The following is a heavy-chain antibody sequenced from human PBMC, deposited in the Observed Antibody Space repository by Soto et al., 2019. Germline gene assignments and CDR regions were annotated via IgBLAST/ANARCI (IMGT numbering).Heavy chain of an antibody. CDR1: GYSFTSYW. J-gene: IGHJ4*02. D-gene: IGHD2-8*01. Sequence: GESLKVSCKGSGYSFTSYWSSWVRQMPGKGLEWMGRIDPSDSYTNYSPSFQGHVTISADKSISTAYLQWSSLKASDTAMYYCARHLYSRGPFDYWGQGTLVTVS. V-gene: IGHV5-10-1*01. CDR3: ARHLYSRGPFDY. CDR2: IDPSDSYT.